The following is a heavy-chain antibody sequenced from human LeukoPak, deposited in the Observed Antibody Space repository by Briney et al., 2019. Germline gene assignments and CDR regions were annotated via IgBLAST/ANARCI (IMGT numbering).Heavy chain of an antibody. J-gene: IGHJ6*02. D-gene: IGHD3-10*01. CDR3: AREVRNGGMDV. Sequence: GGSLRLSCAASGFTFSSYGMHWVRQAPGKGLEWVAVIWFDGSNKLYADSVKGRFTISRDNSKNTLYLQMNSLRAEDTAVYHCAREVRNGGMDVWGQGTTVTVSS. CDR2: IWFDGSNK. V-gene: IGHV3-33*01. CDR1: GFTFSSYG.